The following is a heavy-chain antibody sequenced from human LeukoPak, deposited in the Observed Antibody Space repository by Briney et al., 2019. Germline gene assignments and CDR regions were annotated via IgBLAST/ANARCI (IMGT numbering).Heavy chain of an antibody. CDR3: ARMLLNWFDP. V-gene: IGHV3-11*04. D-gene: IGHD3-16*01. CDR1: GFTFSDYY. CDR2: IISSGSTI. Sequence: PGGSLRLSCAASGFTFSDYYMSWIRQAPGKGLEWVSYIISSGSTIYYADSVRGRFTISRDNAKNSLYLQMNSLRAEDAAVYYCARMLLNWFDPWGQGTLVTVSS. J-gene: IGHJ5*02.